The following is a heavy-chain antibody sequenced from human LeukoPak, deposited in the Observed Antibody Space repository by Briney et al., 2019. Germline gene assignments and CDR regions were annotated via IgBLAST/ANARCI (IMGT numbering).Heavy chain of an antibody. D-gene: IGHD6-19*01. CDR3: ARDRRGIAVAGTIRWFDP. CDR2: ISAYNGNT. CDR1: GYTFTSYG. Sequence: ASVKVSCKASGYTFTSYGISWVRQAPGQGLEWMGWISAYNGNTNYAQKLQGRVTVTTDTSTSTAYMELRSLRSDDTAVYYCARDRRGIAVAGTIRWFDPWGQGTLVTVSS. J-gene: IGHJ5*02. V-gene: IGHV1-18*01.